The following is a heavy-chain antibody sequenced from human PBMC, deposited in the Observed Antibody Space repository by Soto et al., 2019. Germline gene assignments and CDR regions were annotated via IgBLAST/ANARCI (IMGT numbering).Heavy chain of an antibody. CDR3: TRILYKNGWSEYYGTDV. J-gene: IGHJ6*02. Sequence: SGATPVNRAQRLTLTCTFSGLSRRSGGLCVSGFRQPPGKALEWLALIDWNGDKYYSTSLKTRLTIFRDTSRNQVVLAMTNMDPVDTATYYCTRILYKNGWSEYYGTDVWGQGT. V-gene: IGHV2-70*01. CDR1: GLSRRSGGLC. CDR2: IDWNGDK. D-gene: IGHD6-19*01.